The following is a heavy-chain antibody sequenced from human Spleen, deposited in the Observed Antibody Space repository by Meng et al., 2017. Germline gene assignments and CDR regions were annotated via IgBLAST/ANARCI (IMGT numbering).Heavy chain of an antibody. Sequence: GESLKISCAASGFTFSEYYMSWVRHAPGKGLEWVSALSGGGFTTYYADSVKGRFAISRHNSKNTLYLQMNSLRAEDTALYYCAKYSYGLGDYLDYWGQGALVTVSS. J-gene: IGHJ4*02. CDR3: AKYSYGLGDYLDY. CDR2: LSGGGFTT. V-gene: IGHV3-23*01. CDR1: GFTFSEYY. D-gene: IGHD3-10*01.